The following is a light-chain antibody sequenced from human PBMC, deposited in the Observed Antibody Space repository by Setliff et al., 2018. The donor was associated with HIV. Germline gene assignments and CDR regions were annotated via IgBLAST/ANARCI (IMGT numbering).Light chain of an antibody. CDR2: DVS. Sequence: QSALAQPASVSGSPGQSITISCTGTSSDVGDYNYVSWYQQHPGKAPKLMIYDVSKRPSGVSNRFSGSKSGNTASLTISGLQAEDEADYYCSSYTSSSIVVFGGGTKGTVL. J-gene: IGLJ2*01. CDR3: SSYTSSSIVV. CDR1: SSDVGDYNY. V-gene: IGLV2-14*01.